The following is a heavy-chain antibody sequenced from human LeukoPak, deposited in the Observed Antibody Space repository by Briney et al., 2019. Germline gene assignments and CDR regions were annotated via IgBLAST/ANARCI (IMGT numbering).Heavy chain of an antibody. CDR2: IKEDGSES. V-gene: IGHV3-7*01. Sequence: GGSLRLSCGASGFIFSTYWMSWVRQAPGKGLEWVANIKEDGSESHYVDSVKGRFTISRDNAKNSLYLQMNSLRAEDTAVYYCARDASAPKWYFDLWGRGTLVTVSS. CDR1: GFIFSTYW. CDR3: ARDASAPKWYFDL. J-gene: IGHJ2*01.